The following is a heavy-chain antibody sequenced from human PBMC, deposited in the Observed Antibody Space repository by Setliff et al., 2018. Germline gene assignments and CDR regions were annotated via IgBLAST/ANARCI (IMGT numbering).Heavy chain of an antibody. J-gene: IGHJ4*02. D-gene: IGHD2-21*01. Sequence: PSETLSLTCTVSGGSPGTYYWTLIRQPPGKGLEWIASVYYSGTAYYSPSLKSRVTMSVDTSKNQFSLKLRSVTAADTAVYFCARGGTFRYFDYWGQGTPVTVSS. V-gene: IGHV4-59*01. CDR1: GGSPGTYY. CDR3: ARGGTFRYFDY. CDR2: VYYSGTA.